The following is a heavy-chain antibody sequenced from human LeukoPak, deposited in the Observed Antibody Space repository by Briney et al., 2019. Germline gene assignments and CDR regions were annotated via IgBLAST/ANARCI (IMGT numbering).Heavy chain of an antibody. CDR3: ARLSYSSGPYFDY. CDR1: GYSFTSYA. V-gene: IGHV1-3*01. D-gene: IGHD6-19*01. Sequence: GASVKVSCKASGYSFTSYAIHWVRQAPGQRPEWMGWINAGNGNTKYSQKFQGRVTITRDTSASTAYVELSSLRSEDTAVYYCARLSYSSGPYFDYWGQGTLVTVSS. J-gene: IGHJ4*02. CDR2: INAGNGNT.